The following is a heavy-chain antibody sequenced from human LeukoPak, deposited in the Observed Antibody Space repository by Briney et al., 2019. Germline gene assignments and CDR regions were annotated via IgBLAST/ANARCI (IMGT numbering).Heavy chain of an antibody. Sequence: SETLSLTCTVAAGSISSYSWSWIRQPAGKGLEWIGRIYTSGSTNYNPSLKSRVTMSVDTTKNQFSLKLSSVTAADTAVYYCARDQVGATDYFDYWGQGTLVTVSS. J-gene: IGHJ4*02. CDR2: IYTSGST. CDR3: ARDQVGATDYFDY. CDR1: AGSISSYS. D-gene: IGHD1-26*01. V-gene: IGHV4-4*07.